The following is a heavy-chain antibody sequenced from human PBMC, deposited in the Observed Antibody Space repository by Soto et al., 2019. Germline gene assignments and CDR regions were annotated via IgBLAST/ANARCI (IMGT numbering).Heavy chain of an antibody. V-gene: IGHV1-24*01. J-gene: IGHJ5*02. Sequence: ASVKVSCKVAGYTLTELSMHWVRQAPGKGLEWMGGFDREDGETIYAEKFRGRVTMTEDKSKDTAYWERRSLRSEDPAVYYCATFRSTLAPWGKGPLVTVSS. CDR1: GYTLTELS. CDR2: FDREDGET. CDR3: ATFRSTLAP.